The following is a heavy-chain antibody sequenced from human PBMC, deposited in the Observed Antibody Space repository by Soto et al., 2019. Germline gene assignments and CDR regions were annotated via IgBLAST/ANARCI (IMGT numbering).Heavy chain of an antibody. J-gene: IGHJ4*02. V-gene: IGHV1-46*01. D-gene: IGHD4-17*01. Sequence: QVQLVQSGAEVKKPGASVKVACKTSGFTFTKYYIHWVRQAPGQGLDWVGVINPSGRTTSYAQKCLGRVTVTRAASTATVYMELSSLRSEDTAVYYCARDLDVTTVATSFDSWGQGTLVTVSS. CDR3: ARDLDVTTVATSFDS. CDR1: GFTFTKYY. CDR2: INPSGRTT.